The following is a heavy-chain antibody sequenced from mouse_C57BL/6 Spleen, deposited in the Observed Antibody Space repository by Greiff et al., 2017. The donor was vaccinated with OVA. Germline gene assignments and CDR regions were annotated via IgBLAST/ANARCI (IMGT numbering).Heavy chain of an antibody. CDR3: ARRGYYGSSYVYFDY. Sequence: QVQLQQSGPELVKPGASVKISCKASGYSFTSYYIHWVKQRPGQGLEWIGWIYPGSGNTKYNEKFKGKATLTADTSSSTAYMQLSSLTSEDSAVYYCARRGYYGSSYVYFDYWGQGTTLTVSS. D-gene: IGHD1-1*01. CDR1: GYSFTSYY. CDR2: IYPGSGNT. J-gene: IGHJ2*01. V-gene: IGHV1-66*01.